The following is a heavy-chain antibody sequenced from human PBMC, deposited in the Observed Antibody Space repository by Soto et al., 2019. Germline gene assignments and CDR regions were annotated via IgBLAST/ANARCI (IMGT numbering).Heavy chain of an antibody. CDR1: GGSITSGGYY. V-gene: IGHV4-31*03. CDR3: ARSSAYDRENWFDP. CDR2: IYYTGNT. J-gene: IGHJ5*02. Sequence: SETLSLTCTVSGGSITSGGYYWSWIRQHPGKGLEWIGYIYYTGNTLYNPSLKSRVIISVDASKNQFSLKLTSVIAADTAVYYCARSSAYDRENWFDPWGQGTLVTVSS. D-gene: IGHD5-12*01.